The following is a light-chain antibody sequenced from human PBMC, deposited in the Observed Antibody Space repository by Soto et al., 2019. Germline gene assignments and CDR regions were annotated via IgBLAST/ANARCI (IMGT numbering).Light chain of an antibody. CDR3: HQYGSSPRT. CDR1: QSVGNNY. V-gene: IGKV3-20*01. J-gene: IGKJ1*01. Sequence: PGERATLSCRASQSVGNNYLAWFQQKSGQAPRLLISGASSRATGIPDRFSGSGSGTDFTLTISRLEPEDFAVYYCHQYGSSPRTFGQVTKVEVK. CDR2: GAS.